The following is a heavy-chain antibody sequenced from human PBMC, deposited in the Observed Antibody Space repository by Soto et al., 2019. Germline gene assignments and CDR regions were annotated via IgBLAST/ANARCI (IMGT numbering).Heavy chain of an antibody. CDR2: GGSGGSR. Sequence: GGSLRLSCVTSGFTFSTYGMTWFRQAPGKGLEWVSYGGSGGSRYYAESVKGRFTISRDNSKNTLSLEMNSLRAEDTATYYCVKFRGRAYPYYYMDVWGKGTTVTVSS. V-gene: IGHV3-23*01. CDR1: GFTFSTYG. CDR3: VKFRGRAYPYYYMDV. D-gene: IGHD3-10*01. J-gene: IGHJ6*03.